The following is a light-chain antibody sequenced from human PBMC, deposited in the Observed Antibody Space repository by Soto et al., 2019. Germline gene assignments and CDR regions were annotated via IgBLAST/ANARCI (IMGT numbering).Light chain of an antibody. J-gene: IGKJ1*01. V-gene: IGKV1-39*01. CDR2: GAS. CDR1: QSVSTY. CDR3: QQTYSFPRT. Sequence: DMQMTQSPSSLSTSVGDRVTITCRTSQSVSTYLNWYQQRPGKAPKLLIYGASNLQSGVPSRFSGSGSGTDFSLTITSLQPEDFATYYCQQTYSFPRTFGQGTKVEIK.